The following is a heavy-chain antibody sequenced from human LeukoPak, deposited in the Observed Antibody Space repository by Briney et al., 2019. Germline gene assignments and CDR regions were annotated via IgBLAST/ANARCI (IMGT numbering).Heavy chain of an antibody. CDR3: ARLTGDNGTPYYFDY. D-gene: IGHD7-27*01. CDR1: GYSFTSYW. CDR2: IYPGDSDT. Sequence: GESLKISCKVSGYSFTSYWIGWVRQMPGKGLEWMGIIYPGDSDTRYSPSFQGQVTISADKSISTAYLQWSSLKASDTAMYYCARLTGDNGTPYYFDYWGQGTLVTVSS. J-gene: IGHJ4*02. V-gene: IGHV5-51*01.